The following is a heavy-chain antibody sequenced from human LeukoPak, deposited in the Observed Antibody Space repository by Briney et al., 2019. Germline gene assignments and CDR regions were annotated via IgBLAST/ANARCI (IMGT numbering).Heavy chain of an antibody. Sequence: ASVKVSCKASGGTFSSYAISWVRQAPGQGLEWMGGIIPIFGTANYAQKFQGRVTITADESTSTAYMELSSLRSEDTAVYYCAREGLYCSSTSCLFDYWGQGTLVTVSS. D-gene: IGHD2-2*01. J-gene: IGHJ4*02. CDR1: GGTFSSYA. CDR2: IIPIFGTA. V-gene: IGHV1-69*13. CDR3: AREGLYCSSTSCLFDY.